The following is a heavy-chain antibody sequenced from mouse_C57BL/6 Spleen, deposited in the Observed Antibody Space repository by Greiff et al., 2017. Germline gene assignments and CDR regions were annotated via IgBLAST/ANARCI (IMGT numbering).Heavy chain of an antibody. CDR1: GYTFTDYY. V-gene: IGHV1-26*01. CDR2: INPNHGGT. Sequence: EVQLQQSGPELVKPGASVKISCKASGYTFTDYYLNWVKQSHGKSLEWIGDINPNHGGTSYNQQFKGKATLTVDKSSSTAYMELRSLTSEDSAVYYCARSGYSKVAWFAYWGQGTLVTVSA. D-gene: IGHD2-5*01. J-gene: IGHJ3*01. CDR3: ARSGYSKVAWFAY.